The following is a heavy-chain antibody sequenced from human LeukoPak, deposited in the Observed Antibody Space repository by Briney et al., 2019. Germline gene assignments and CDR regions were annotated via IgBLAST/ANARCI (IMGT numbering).Heavy chain of an antibody. CDR3: ATGVLWSIRPHNWFDP. V-gene: IGHV1-2*02. Sequence: ASVKVSCKASGYTFTGYYMYWVRQAPGQGLEWMGWINPNSGGTKYGQKFQGRIIMTSDTSTSTAYMELSSLRSDDTAVYYCATGVLWSIRPHNWFDPWGQGTLVTVSS. D-gene: IGHD2-21*01. CDR2: INPNSGGT. J-gene: IGHJ5*02. CDR1: GYTFTGYY.